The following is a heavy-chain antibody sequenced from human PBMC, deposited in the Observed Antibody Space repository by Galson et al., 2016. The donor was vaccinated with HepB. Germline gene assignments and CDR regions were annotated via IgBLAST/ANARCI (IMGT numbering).Heavy chain of an antibody. CDR1: GFTFSSFG. CDR3: ARADGVDYFDF. CDR2: IWYDGSNK. J-gene: IGHJ4*02. V-gene: IGHV3-33*01. Sequence: SLRLSCAASGFTFSSFGMHWVRQAPGKGLEWVAVIWYDGSNKYYADSVKGRFTISRDNAKNSLYLQMNSLSGEGTAVYFCARADGVDYFDFWGQGTLVTVSS. D-gene: IGHD3-10*01.